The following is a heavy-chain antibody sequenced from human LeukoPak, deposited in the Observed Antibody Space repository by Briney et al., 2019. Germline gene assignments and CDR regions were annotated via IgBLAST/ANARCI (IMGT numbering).Heavy chain of an antibody. CDR2: IYGGGST. J-gene: IGHJ5*02. CDR1: GFTVSITY. CDR3: AKDQDWNYEGVNWFDP. V-gene: IGHV3-53*01. D-gene: IGHD1-7*01. Sequence: GGSLRLSCAASGFTVSITYMRWVRQAPGKGLEWVSIIYGGGSTYYADSVKGRFTISRDNSKSTLFLQMNSLRAEDTAVYYCAKDQDWNYEGVNWFDPWGQGTLVTVSS.